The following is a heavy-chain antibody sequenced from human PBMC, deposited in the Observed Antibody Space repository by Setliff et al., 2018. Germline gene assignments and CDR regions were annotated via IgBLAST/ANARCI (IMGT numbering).Heavy chain of an antibody. CDR3: ATKAVAGT. V-gene: IGHV3-11*01. Sequence: PGGSLRLSCATSGFTFSDYYMSWIRQTPGKGPEWVAYISSSGSLMYYPDSVKGRFTISRDNAKKSVDLQMNSLRAEDTAVYYCATKAVAGTGGQGTLVTVSS. D-gene: IGHD6-19*01. CDR1: GFTFSDYY. J-gene: IGHJ4*02. CDR2: ISSSGSLM.